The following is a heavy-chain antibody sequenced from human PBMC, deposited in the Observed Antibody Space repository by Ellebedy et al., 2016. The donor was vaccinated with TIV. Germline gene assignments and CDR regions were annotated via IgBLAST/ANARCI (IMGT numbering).Heavy chain of an antibody. V-gene: IGHV4-39*01. Sequence: MPSETLSLTCTVSGGSISSRSYYWGWIRQPPGKGLEWIGSIYYSGSTYYNPSLKSRVTISVHTSKNQFSLKLSSVTAADTSVYYCAWSYYDSSGYSHVDYWGQGTLVTVSS. CDR3: AWSYYDSSGYSHVDY. D-gene: IGHD3-22*01. CDR2: IYYSGST. CDR1: GGSISSRSYY. J-gene: IGHJ4*02.